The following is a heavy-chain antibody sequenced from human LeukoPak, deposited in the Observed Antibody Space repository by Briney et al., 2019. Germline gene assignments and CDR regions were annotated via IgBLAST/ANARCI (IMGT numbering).Heavy chain of an antibody. CDR1: GGAFSGYY. J-gene: IGHJ6*03. CDR2: INHSGST. Sequence: SETLSLTCAVSGGAFSGYYWSWIRQPPGKGLEWIGEINHSGSTNYNPSLKSRVTISLGASKNQFSLKLSSLTAADTAVYYCARATQREYYYYYYMDVWAKGPRSPSP. V-gene: IGHV4-34*01. D-gene: IGHD2-2*01. CDR3: ARATQREYYYYYYMDV.